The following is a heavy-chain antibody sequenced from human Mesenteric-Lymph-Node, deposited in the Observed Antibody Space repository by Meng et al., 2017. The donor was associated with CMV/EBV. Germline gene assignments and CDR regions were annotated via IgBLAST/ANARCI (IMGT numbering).Heavy chain of an antibody. J-gene: IGHJ4*02. V-gene: IGHV4-34*01. Sequence: QVQLHQWGSGLLKPSSTLSDTSAVYGGSFSGYYWNWIRQSPEKGLEWIGEINHSGSTTYNPSFTSRIIISVDTSTNQISLNMSSVTAADTAVYYCARGSSYDILTGYFDYWGQGALVTVSS. CDR2: INHSGST. CDR3: ARGSSYDILTGYFDY. CDR1: GGSFSGYY. D-gene: IGHD3-9*01.